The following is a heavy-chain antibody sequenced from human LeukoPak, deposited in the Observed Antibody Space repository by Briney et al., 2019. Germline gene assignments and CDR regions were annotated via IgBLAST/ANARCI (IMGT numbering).Heavy chain of an antibody. D-gene: IGHD7-27*01. CDR2: VYRSGST. Sequence: SETLSLTCVVSGYSISSSYCWGWIRQPPGEGLEWIGSVYRSGSTYYNPSLKGRVTISVDTSKSQISLKVRSVTAADTAVYYCARENWVFDYWGQGNLVTVSS. CDR1: GYSISSSYC. CDR3: ARENWVFDY. V-gene: IGHV4-38-2*02. J-gene: IGHJ4*02.